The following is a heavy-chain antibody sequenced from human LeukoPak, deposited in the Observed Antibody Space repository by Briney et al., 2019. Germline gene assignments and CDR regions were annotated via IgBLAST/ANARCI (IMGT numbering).Heavy chain of an antibody. V-gene: IGHV3-74*01. Sequence: PGGSLRLSCAASGFTFSSYWMHWVRQAPGKGLVWVPRINSDGSSTSYADSEKGRFTISRDNAKNTLYLQMNSLRAEDTAVYYCARDSLYYTGVGDYFDYWGQRTLVTVSS. D-gene: IGHD3-22*01. CDR2: INSDGSST. J-gene: IGHJ4*02. CDR3: ARDSLYYTGVGDYFDY. CDR1: GFTFSSYW.